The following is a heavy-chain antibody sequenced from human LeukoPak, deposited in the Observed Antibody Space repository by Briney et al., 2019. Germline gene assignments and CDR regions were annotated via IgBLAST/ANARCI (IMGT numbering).Heavy chain of an antibody. V-gene: IGHV4-30-4*01. J-gene: IGHJ6*04. CDR1: GGSISSGDYY. CDR2: IYYSVST. Sequence: SHTLSLTCTVSGGSISSGDYYWSWIRQPPGKGLEWIGYIYYSVSTYYNPSLKSRVTISVDTSKNQFSLKLSSVTAADTAVYYCASYGDTEAHYYYYGMDVWGKGTTVTVSS. D-gene: IGHD4-17*01. CDR3: ASYGDTEAHYYYYGMDV.